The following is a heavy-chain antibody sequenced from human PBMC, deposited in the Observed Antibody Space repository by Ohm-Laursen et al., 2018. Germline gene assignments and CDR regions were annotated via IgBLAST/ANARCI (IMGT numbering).Heavy chain of an antibody. Sequence: SLRLSCAASGFTFSGYAMSWVRQAPGKGPEWVSVVTGSGRTTYYRDSVKGRFTISRDNSKNTLCLQMNSLRVEDTAVYYCAKGLSGGTGRGNWFDPWGQGTLVSVSS. CDR3: AKGLSGGTGRGNWFDP. CDR2: VTGSGRTT. V-gene: IGHV3-23*01. D-gene: IGHD3-10*01. J-gene: IGHJ5*02. CDR1: GFTFSGYA.